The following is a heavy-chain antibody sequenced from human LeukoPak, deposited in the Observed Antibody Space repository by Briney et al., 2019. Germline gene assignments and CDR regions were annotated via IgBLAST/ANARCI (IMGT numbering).Heavy chain of an antibody. CDR3: TGACDFWSGFPPGHNYYYYMDV. J-gene: IGHJ6*03. Sequence: GGSLRLSCAASGFTFSSYSMNWVRQAPGKGLEWVSSISSSSSYIYYADSVKGRFTISRDNAKNSLYLQMNSLKSEDTAVYYCTGACDFWSGFPPGHNYYYYMDVWGKGTTVTVSS. CDR1: GFTFSSYS. CDR2: ISSSSSYI. D-gene: IGHD3-3*01. V-gene: IGHV3-21*03.